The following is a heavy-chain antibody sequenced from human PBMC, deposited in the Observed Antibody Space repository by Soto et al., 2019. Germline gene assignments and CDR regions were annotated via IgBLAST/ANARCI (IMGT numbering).Heavy chain of an antibody. CDR1: GGSISSGGYY. J-gene: IGHJ6*02. CDR3: ARVNGWFGELLQDYYYYGMDV. CDR2: IYYSGST. D-gene: IGHD3-10*01. Sequence: QVQLQESGPGLVKPSQTLSLTCTVSGGSISSGGYYWSRIRQHPGKGLEWIGYIYYSGSTYYNPSLKSRVTISVDTSKNQFSLKLSSVTAADTAVYYCARVNGWFGELLQDYYYYGMDVWGQGTTVTVSS. V-gene: IGHV4-31*03.